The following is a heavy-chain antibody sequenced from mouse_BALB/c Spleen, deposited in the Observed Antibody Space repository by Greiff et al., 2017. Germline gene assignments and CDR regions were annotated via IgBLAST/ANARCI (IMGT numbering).Heavy chain of an antibody. V-gene: IGHV5-17*02. CDR1: GFTFSSFG. CDR3: ARWGGNYVYYYAMDY. D-gene: IGHD2-1*01. J-gene: IGHJ4*01. Sequence: EVKLVESGGGLVQPGGSRKLSCAASGFTFSSFGMHWVRQAPEKGLEWVAYISSGSSTIYYADTVKGRFTISRDNPKNTLFLQMTSLRSEDTAMYYCARWGGNYVYYYAMDYWGQGTSVTVCS. CDR2: ISSGSSTI.